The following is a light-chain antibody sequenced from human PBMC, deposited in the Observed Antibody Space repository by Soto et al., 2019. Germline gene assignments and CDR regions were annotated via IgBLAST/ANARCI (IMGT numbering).Light chain of an antibody. CDR3: QYYDSSLSGYV. Sequence: QSVLTQPPSVSGAPGQRVTISCTGSSSNIGAGYDLHWYQQLPGTAPKLLIYDDNNRPSGVPDRFSGSKSGTSASLAITGLQAEDEADYYCQYYDSSLSGYVFRTGTKVTVL. V-gene: IGLV1-40*01. J-gene: IGLJ1*01. CDR2: DDN. CDR1: SSNIGAGYD.